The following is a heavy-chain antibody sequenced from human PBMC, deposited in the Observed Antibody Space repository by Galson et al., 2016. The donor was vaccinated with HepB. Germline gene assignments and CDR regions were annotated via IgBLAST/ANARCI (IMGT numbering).Heavy chain of an antibody. D-gene: IGHD5-18*01. V-gene: IGHV3-7*01. CDR3: ARGLDATMGGGWHYGMDV. CDR1: GFTFSDYW. Sequence: SLRLSCAASGFTFSDYWMNWVRQASGKGLEWVANIRPEGSGKNYVDSVKGRFTISRDNPKKPLYLQMNILRAEDTAVYYCARGLDATMGGGWHYGMDVWGQGTTVTVSS. J-gene: IGHJ6*02. CDR2: IRPEGSGK.